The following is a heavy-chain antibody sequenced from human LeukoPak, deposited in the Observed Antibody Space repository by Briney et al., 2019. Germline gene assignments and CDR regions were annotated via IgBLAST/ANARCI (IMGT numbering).Heavy chain of an antibody. J-gene: IGHJ3*02. CDR3: ARVISGYYDSSGYLGIAFDI. D-gene: IGHD3-22*01. CDR1: GGTFSSYA. Sequence: GASVKVSCKASGGTFSSYAISWVRQAPGQGLEWMGRIIPILGIANYAQKFQGRVTITADKSTSTAYMELSSLRSEDTAVYYCARVISGYYDSSGYLGIAFDIWGQGTMVTVSS. V-gene: IGHV1-69*04. CDR2: IIPILGIA.